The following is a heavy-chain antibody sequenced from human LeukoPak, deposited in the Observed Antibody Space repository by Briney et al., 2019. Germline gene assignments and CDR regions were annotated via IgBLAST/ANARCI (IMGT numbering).Heavy chain of an antibody. D-gene: IGHD3-10*01. V-gene: IGHV4-34*01. CDR1: GFTFLNYA. Sequence: GSLRLSCAASGFTFLNYAMSWIRQPPGKGLEWIGEINHSGSTNYNPSLKSRVTISVDTSKNQFSLKLSSVTAADTAVYYCARLPGFYYYYGMDVWGQGTTVTVSS. CDR3: ARLPGFYYYYGMDV. J-gene: IGHJ6*02. CDR2: INHSGST.